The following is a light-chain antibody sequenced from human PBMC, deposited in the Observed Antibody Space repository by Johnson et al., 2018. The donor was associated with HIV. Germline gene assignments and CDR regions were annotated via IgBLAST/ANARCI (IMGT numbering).Light chain of an antibody. CDR3: GAWDSSLSAHYV. J-gene: IGLJ1*01. CDR2: ENN. V-gene: IGLV1-51*02. Sequence: HSVLTQPPSVSAAPGQKVTISCSGSSSNSGNNYVSWYQQLPGTAPKLLIYENNKRPSGIPDRFSASESGTSATLGITGLQTGDEADYYCGAWDSSLSAHYVFGTGTKVTVL. CDR1: SSNSGNNY.